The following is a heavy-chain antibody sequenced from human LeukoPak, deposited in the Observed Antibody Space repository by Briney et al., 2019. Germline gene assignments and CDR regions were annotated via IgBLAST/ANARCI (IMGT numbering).Heavy chain of an antibody. J-gene: IGHJ6*03. V-gene: IGHV4-39*07. CDR2: IYYSGST. Sequence: SETLSLTCTVSGGSISSSSYYWGWIRQPPGKGLEWIGSIYYSGSTYYNPSLKSQVTISVDTSKNQFSLKLSSVTAADTAVYYCASCSSTEDYYYYYMDVWGKGTTVTVSS. CDR1: GGSISSSSYY. CDR3: ASCSSTEDYYYYYMDV. D-gene: IGHD2-2*01.